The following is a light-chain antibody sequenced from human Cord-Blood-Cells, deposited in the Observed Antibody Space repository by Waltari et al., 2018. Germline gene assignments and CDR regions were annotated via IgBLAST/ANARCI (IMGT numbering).Light chain of an antibody. CDR2: WAS. V-gene: IGKV4-1*01. Sequence: IVMTQSPDSLAVSLGAGATINCKSSQSVLYSSNNKNYLAWYQQKPGQPPKLLIYWASTRESGVPDRFSGSGSGTDFTLTISSLQAEDVAVYYCQQYYSTPRTFGQGTKVEIK. J-gene: IGKJ1*01. CDR3: QQYYSTPRT. CDR1: QSVLYSSNNKNY.